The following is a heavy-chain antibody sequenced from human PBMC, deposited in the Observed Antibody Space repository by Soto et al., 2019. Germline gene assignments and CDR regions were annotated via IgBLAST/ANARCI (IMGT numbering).Heavy chain of an antibody. V-gene: IGHV1-18*01. CDR2: ISGYNANT. Sequence: QVQLVQSGPEVKKPGASVKVSCKGSGYTFNSFGISWVRQAPGQGLEWMGWISGYNANTKYAQKFQGRVTMTTDTSTSTAYMELRSLRSDDTAVYYFARYFCSGLLPYHFDCFGQGTLVTVAS. D-gene: IGHD3-3*01. J-gene: IGHJ4*02. CDR3: ARYFCSGLLPYHFDC. CDR1: GYTFNSFG.